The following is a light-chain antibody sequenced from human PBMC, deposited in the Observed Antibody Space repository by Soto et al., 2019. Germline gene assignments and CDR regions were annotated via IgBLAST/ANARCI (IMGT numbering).Light chain of an antibody. Sequence: DIQMPQSPSSVSASVGDRVTISCRASQDIDRWLAWFQHKPGKAPKLLISTASSLQSGVPSRFSGSGSGTDFTLTIASLQFEDFATYYCLQSDTFPYTFGLGTKLEIK. CDR3: LQSDTFPYT. J-gene: IGKJ2*01. CDR1: QDIDRW. V-gene: IGKV1D-12*01. CDR2: TAS.